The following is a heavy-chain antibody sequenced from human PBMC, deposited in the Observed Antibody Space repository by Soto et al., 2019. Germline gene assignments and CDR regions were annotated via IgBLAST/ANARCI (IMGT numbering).Heavy chain of an antibody. CDR2: IHGDGDYI. CDR1: GFTFSCCA. Sequence: GGSLRLSCAASGFTFSCCAMSWVRQAPGKGLDYVSTIHGDGDYIHYYVDSVKGRFTISRDNAKNSLYLQMNSLRAEDTAVYYCVRDQDDSGDAFDIWGQGTMVTVSS. V-gene: IGHV3-21*01. CDR3: VRDQDDSGDAFDI. D-gene: IGHD3-3*01. J-gene: IGHJ3*02.